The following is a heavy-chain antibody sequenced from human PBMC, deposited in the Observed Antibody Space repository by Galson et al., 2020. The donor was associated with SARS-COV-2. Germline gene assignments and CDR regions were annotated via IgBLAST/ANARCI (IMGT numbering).Heavy chain of an antibody. D-gene: IGHD3-3*01. CDR3: ARTVTYYDFWLGYSVESWFDP. CDR1: GGSISSSSYY. V-gene: IGHV4-39*07. Sequence: SETLSLTCTVSGGSISSSSYYWGWIRQPPGKGLEWFGSIYYSGSTYYNPSLKSRVTISVDTDKNQFSLKLSSVTAADTAVYYCARTVTYYDFWLGYSVESWFDPWGQRTLVTVAS. CDR2: IYYSGST. J-gene: IGHJ5*02.